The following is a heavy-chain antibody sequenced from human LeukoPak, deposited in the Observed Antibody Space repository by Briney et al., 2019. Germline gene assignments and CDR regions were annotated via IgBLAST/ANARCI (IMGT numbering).Heavy chain of an antibody. D-gene: IGHD3-22*01. V-gene: IGHV3-23*01. Sequence: GGSLRLSCAASGFTVSSNYMSWVRQAPGKGLEWVSTLSGSGASTSYADSVKGRFTISRDNSKNTLYLQMNSLRAEDTAVYYCAKLSGSSGRNAFDIWGQGTMVTVSS. CDR1: GFTVSSNY. J-gene: IGHJ3*02. CDR3: AKLSGSSGRNAFDI. CDR2: LSGSGAST.